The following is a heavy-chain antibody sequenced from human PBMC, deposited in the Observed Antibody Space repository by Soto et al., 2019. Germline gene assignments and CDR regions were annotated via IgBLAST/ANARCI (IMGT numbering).Heavy chain of an antibody. Sequence: QVQLQESGPGLVKPSQTLSLTCTVSGGSISSGGYYWSWIRQHPGKGLEWIGYIYYSGSTYYNPSVTSRVTISVDTSKNQFALKLSSVTAADTAVYYCARGSYYDSSGYYGPWGQGTLVTVSS. CDR1: GGSISSGGYY. D-gene: IGHD3-22*01. CDR3: ARGSYYDSSGYYGP. J-gene: IGHJ5*02. CDR2: IYYSGST. V-gene: IGHV4-31*03.